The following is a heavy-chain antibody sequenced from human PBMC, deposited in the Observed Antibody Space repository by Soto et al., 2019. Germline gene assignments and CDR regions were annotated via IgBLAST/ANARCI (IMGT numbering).Heavy chain of an antibody. Sequence: ASVKVSCKASGYTFTSYGIGWVRQAPGQGLEWMGWISAYNGNTNYAQKLQGRVTMTTDTSTSTAYMELRSLRSDDTAVYYCARGVGGWERLGWFDPWGQGTVVTVSS. D-gene: IGHD1-26*01. CDR1: GYTFTSYG. V-gene: IGHV1-18*01. CDR2: ISAYNGNT. CDR3: ARGVGGWERLGWFDP. J-gene: IGHJ5*02.